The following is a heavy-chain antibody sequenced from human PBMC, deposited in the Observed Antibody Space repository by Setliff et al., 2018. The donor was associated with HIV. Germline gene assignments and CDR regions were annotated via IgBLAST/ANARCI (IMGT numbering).Heavy chain of an antibody. CDR2: IIPIFGTA. J-gene: IGHJ6*02. Sequence: ASVKVSCKSSGGTFSNYALSWVRQAPGQGLEWVGRIIPIFGTANYGQKFQGRVTITADESTSTAYMELSSLSSEDTAVYYCAKSHSFYYSGMDFWGPGTTVTVSS. CDR1: GGTFSNYA. V-gene: IGHV1-69*13. CDR3: AKSHSFYYSGMDF.